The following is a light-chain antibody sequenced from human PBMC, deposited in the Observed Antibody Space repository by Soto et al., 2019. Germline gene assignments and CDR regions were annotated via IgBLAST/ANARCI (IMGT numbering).Light chain of an antibody. CDR1: QSVSSN. Sequence: EVVMTQSPATLSVSPGERATLSCRASQSVSSNLAWYQQKPGQAPRLLIYGASTRATGIPARFSGSGSGTEFTRTITCMQCVDFGVYSCYQYNNSPPWRFAEGTKVDIK. CDR3: YQYNNSPPWR. CDR2: GAS. J-gene: IGKJ1*01. V-gene: IGKV3-15*01.